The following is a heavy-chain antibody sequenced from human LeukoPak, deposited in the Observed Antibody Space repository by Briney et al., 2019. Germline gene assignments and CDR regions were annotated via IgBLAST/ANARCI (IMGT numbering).Heavy chain of an antibody. CDR1: GFTVSSNY. J-gene: IGHJ4*02. CDR2: ISGSGNGVSI. Sequence: GGSLRLSCAASGFTVSSNYMTWVRQAPGKGPEYVSTISGSGNGVSIYYADSVKGRFTISRDDSKSILYLQMNGLRSEDTAVYYCVKDFGRIRGTPDSWGQGTLVTVSS. V-gene: IGHV3-64D*06. CDR3: VKDFGRIRGTPDS. D-gene: IGHD1-26*01.